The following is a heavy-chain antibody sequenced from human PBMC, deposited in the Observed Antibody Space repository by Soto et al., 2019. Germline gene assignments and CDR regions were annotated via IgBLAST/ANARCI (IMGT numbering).Heavy chain of an antibody. V-gene: IGHV1-69*02. CDR3: ARDLTDYYFDY. CDR2: IIPILGIA. Sequence: QVQLVQSGAEVKKPGSSVKVSCKASGGTFSSYTISWVRQAPGQGLEWMGRIIPILGIANYAQKFQGRVTITEDKSTSTAYMELSSLRSEDTAVYYCARDLTDYYFDYWGQGTLVTVSS. J-gene: IGHJ4*02. CDR1: GGTFSSYT.